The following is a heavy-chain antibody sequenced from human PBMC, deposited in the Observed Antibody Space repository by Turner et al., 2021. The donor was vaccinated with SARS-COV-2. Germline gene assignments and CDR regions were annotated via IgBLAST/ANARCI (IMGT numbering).Heavy chain of an antibody. J-gene: IGHJ4*02. CDR2: VNPYGNT. Sequence: QLQLQQLGAVPLNPSETLSLICAVNGGSLSGYYWTLIRQPPGKGLEWIGEVNPYGNTYDNPSLKSRVSMSVDTAKNKFTLKLNSVTAADTAFYYCARGDDPRKSGVVWGQGTLVTVSS. V-gene: IGHV4-34*01. CDR1: GGSLSGYY. D-gene: IGHD3-3*01. CDR3: ARGDDPRKSGVV.